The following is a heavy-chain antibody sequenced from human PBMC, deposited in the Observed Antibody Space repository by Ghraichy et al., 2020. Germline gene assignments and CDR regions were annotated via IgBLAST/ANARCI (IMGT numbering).Heavy chain of an antibody. CDR3: ARADKFLVVPAARQRGYYYYGMDV. V-gene: IGHV4-34*01. J-gene: IGHJ6*02. CDR2: INHSGST. D-gene: IGHD2-2*01. Sequence: SETLSLTCAVYGGSFSGYYWSWIRQPPGKGLEWIGEINHSGSTNYNPSLKSRVTISVDTSKNQFSLKLSSVTAADTAVYYCARADKFLVVPAARQRGYYYYGMDVWGQGTTVTVSS. CDR1: GGSFSGYY.